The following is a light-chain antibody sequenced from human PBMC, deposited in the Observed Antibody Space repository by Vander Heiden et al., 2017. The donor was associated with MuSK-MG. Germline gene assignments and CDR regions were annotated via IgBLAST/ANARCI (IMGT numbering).Light chain of an antibody. CDR2: EVS. V-gene: IGLV2-23*02. CDR3: CSYATTTTLI. CDR1: SSDVGSYNL. Sequence: QSALTQPASVSGSPGQSITISCTGTSSDVGSYNLVSWYQQHPGKAPKLMIYEVSKRPSGVSNRFSGSKSGSTASLTISGRQAEDEADYYCCSYATTTTLIFGGGTKLTVL. J-gene: IGLJ2*01.